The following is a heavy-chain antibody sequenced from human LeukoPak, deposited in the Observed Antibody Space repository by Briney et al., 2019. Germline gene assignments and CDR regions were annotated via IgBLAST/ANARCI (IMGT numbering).Heavy chain of an antibody. J-gene: IGHJ3*02. CDR1: GGSISSYY. Sequence: SETLSLTCTVSGGSISSYYWSWIRQPPGKGLEWIGYIYYSGSTNYNPSLKSRVTISVDTSKNQFSLKLSSVTAADTAVYHCARLSLGYCSGGSCTDAFDIWGQGTMVTVSS. CDR3: ARLSLGYCSGGSCTDAFDI. V-gene: IGHV4-59*08. CDR2: IYYSGST. D-gene: IGHD2-15*01.